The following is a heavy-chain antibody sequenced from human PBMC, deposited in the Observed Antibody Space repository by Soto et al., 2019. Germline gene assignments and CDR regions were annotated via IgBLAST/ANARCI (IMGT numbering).Heavy chain of an antibody. CDR3: AKLGYCSGGRCFADFDS. D-gene: IGHD2-15*01. Sequence: QVQLVESGGGVVQPGRSLRLSCAASGFTFSTYAMHWVRQAPRKGLEWVAVISYDGSNKNYVDSVKGRFTICRDNSKNTLYLQMNSLRAEDTAVYYCAKLGYCSGGRCFADFDSWGQGTLITVSS. V-gene: IGHV3-30*18. CDR2: ISYDGSNK. CDR1: GFTFSTYA. J-gene: IGHJ4*02.